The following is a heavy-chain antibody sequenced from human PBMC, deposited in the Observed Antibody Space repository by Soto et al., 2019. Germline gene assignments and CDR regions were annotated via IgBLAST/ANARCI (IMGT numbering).Heavy chain of an antibody. CDR3: AFAAYGDEDY. V-gene: IGHV1-18*01. CDR1: GYTFATST. CDR2: IKAYSGNT. D-gene: IGHD4-17*01. Sequence: GPEAKKPGASVKVSCKASGYTFATSTISWLRQAPGQGPEWMGWIKAYSGNTNNAQKLQGRLTMTTDTSTSTAYMELRTLTTDDTVIYYCAFAAYGDEDYWGQRTLVTVSP. J-gene: IGHJ4*02.